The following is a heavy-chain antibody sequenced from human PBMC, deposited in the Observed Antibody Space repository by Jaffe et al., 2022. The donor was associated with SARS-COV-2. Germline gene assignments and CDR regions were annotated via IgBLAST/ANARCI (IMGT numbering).Heavy chain of an antibody. J-gene: IGHJ4*02. D-gene: IGHD3-9*01. V-gene: IGHV3-15*01. CDR2: MKSKPDGGTR. Sequence: EVQLVESGGGLVKPGGSLRLSCVVSGFTFSNAWMNWVRQAPGKGLEWVGRMKSKPDGGTRDYAAPVKGRFIISRDDSKDTLFLLMNSLKTEDTAVYYCASGFEGDDYWGQGTLVTVSS. CDR1: GFTFSNAW. CDR3: ASGFEGDDY.